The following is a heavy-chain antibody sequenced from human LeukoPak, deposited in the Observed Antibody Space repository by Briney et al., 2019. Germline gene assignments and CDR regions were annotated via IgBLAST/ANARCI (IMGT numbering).Heavy chain of an antibody. D-gene: IGHD3-10*01. CDR2: INHSGST. CDR3: ARPSSMVRGQTGYFDY. CDR1: GGSFSGYY. Sequence: SETLSLTCAVYGGSFSGYYWSWIRQPPGKGLEWIGEINHSGSTNYNPSPKSRVTISVDTSKNQFSLKLSSVTAADTAVYYCARPSSMVRGQTGYFDYWGQGTLVTVSS. V-gene: IGHV4-34*01. J-gene: IGHJ4*02.